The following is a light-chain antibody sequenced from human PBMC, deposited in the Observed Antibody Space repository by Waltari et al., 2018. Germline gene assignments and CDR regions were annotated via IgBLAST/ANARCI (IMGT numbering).Light chain of an antibody. CDR3: AAWDDSLSGVV. V-gene: IGLV1-47*01. CDR1: SSNIGSNY. CDR2: RNN. Sequence: QSVLTQPPSASGTPGQRVTISCSGSSSNIGSNYVYWYQQLPGTAPKLLISRNNQRPSGVPDRFSGSESGTSASLAISGLRSEDEADYYCAAWDDSLSGVVFGGGTKLTVL. J-gene: IGLJ2*01.